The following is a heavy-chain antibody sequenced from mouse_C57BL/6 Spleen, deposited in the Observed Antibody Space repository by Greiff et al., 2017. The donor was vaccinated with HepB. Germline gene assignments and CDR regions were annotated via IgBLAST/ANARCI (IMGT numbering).Heavy chain of an antibody. Sequence: VQLQQSGAELVRPGASVKLSCTASGFNIKDDYMHWVKQRPEQGLEWIGWIDPENGDTEYASKFQGKATITADTSSNTAYLQLSSLTSEDTAVYSCTTGGYYDGSGFAYWGQGTLVTVSA. CDR1: GFNIKDDY. CDR2: IDPENGDT. V-gene: IGHV14-4*01. J-gene: IGHJ3*01. CDR3: TTGGYYDGSGFAY. D-gene: IGHD1-1*01.